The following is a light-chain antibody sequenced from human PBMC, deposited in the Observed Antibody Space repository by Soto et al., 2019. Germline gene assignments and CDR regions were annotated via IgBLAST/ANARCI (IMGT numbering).Light chain of an antibody. CDR2: DAS. Sequence: DIQLTQSPSTLSSSVGDRVTLTCRASQSISSWLAWYQQKPGKAPKLLIYDASSLESGVPSRLSGSGSGTEFTLSISSMQPGDFATYYCQQYISESWTFGQGTKV. CDR3: QQYISESWT. J-gene: IGKJ1*01. CDR1: QSISSW. V-gene: IGKV1-5*01.